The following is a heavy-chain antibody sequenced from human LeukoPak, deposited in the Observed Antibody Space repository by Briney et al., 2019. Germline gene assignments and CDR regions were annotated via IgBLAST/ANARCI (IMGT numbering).Heavy chain of an antibody. CDR3: ARDRPGSFDY. Sequence: GGSLRLSCAASGFTFSSYSMNWVRQAPGKGLEWVSSISSSSYIYYADSVKGRFTISRDNAKNSLYLQMNSLRAEDTAVYYRARDRPGSFDYWGQGTLVTVSS. CDR1: GFTFSSYS. J-gene: IGHJ4*02. D-gene: IGHD5-12*01. V-gene: IGHV3-21*01. CDR2: ISSSSYI.